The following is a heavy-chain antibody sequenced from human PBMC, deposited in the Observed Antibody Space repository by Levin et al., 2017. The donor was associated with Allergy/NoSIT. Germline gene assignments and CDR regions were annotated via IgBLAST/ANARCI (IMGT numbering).Heavy chain of an antibody. CDR3: ARLIWGSYRRQFDY. D-gene: IGHD3-16*02. V-gene: IGHV3-7*03. CDR2: IKQDGSEK. J-gene: IGHJ4*02. Sequence: GESLKISCAASGFTFSSYWMSWVRQAPGKGLEWVANIKQDGSEKYYVDSVKGRFTISRDNAKNSLYLQMNSLRAEDTAVYYCARLIWGSYRRQFDYWGQGTLVTVSS. CDR1: GFTFSSYW.